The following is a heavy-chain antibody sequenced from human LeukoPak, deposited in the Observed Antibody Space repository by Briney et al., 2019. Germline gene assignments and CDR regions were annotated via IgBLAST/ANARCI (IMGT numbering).Heavy chain of an antibody. CDR3: ARDRGYSTFDF. J-gene: IGHJ4*02. Sequence: GGSLRLSCAASGFTFSSYWMSWVRQAPGKGLEWVANINQDESEENFVDSVKGRFSISRNNAKRSLYLQMNSLRAEGTAMYYCARDRGYSTFDFWGQGTLVTVSS. D-gene: IGHD4-11*01. CDR2: INQDESEE. V-gene: IGHV3-7*04. CDR1: GFTFSSYW.